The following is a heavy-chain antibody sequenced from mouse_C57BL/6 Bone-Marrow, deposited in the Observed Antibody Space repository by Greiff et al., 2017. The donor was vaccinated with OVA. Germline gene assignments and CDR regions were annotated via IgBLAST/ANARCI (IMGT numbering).Heavy chain of an antibody. D-gene: IGHD4-1*01. CDR3: ARDGTGLYYFDY. J-gene: IGHJ2*01. V-gene: IGHV1-81*01. Sequence: QVQLQQSGAELARPGASVKLSCKASGYTFTSYGISWVKQRTGQGLEWIGEIYPRSGNTYYNEKFKGKATLTADKSSSTAYMELRSLTSEESAVYFCARDGTGLYYFDYWGQGTTLTVSS. CDR1: GYTFTSYG. CDR2: IYPRSGNT.